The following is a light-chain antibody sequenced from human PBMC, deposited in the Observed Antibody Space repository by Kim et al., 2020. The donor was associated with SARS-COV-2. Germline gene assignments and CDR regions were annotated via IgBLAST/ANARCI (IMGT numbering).Light chain of an antibody. CDR3: QSYDSSLSGSL. J-gene: IGLJ3*02. CDR2: LNI. V-gene: IGLV1-40*01. CDR1: SSNSGAGYD. Sequence: QRFTISRPGTSSNSGAGYDVHWYQQLPGTVPTLLISLNINRASGVPDRFSGSKSGTSASLAITGLQPDDEAVYFCQSYDSSLSGSLFGGGTQLTVL.